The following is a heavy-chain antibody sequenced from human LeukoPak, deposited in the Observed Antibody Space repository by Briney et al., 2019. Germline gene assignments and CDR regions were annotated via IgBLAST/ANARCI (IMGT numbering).Heavy chain of an antibody. CDR3: ARDKYSSGWRNSNWFDP. CDR1: GFTFSSYG. D-gene: IGHD6-19*01. Sequence: GRSLRLSCAASGFTFSSYGMHWVRQAPGRGLEWVAVIWYDGSNKYYADSVKGRFTISRDNSKNTLYLQMNSLRAEDTAVYYCARDKYSSGWRNSNWFDPWGQGTLVTVSS. V-gene: IGHV3-33*01. J-gene: IGHJ5*02. CDR2: IWYDGSNK.